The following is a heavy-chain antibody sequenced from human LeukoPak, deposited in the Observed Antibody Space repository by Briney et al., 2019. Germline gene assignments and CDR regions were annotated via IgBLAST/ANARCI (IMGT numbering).Heavy chain of an antibody. V-gene: IGHV3-23*01. D-gene: IGHD6-6*01. J-gene: IGHJ3*02. CDR3: AKENSSSSGPGLGIDAFDI. CDR1: GFTFSSYA. Sequence: GGSLRLSCAASGFTFSSYAMSWVRQAPGKGLEWVSAISGSGGSTYYADSVKGRFTISRDNSKNTLYLQMNSLRAEDTAVYYCAKENSSSSGPGLGIDAFDIWGQGTMVTVSS. CDR2: ISGSGGST.